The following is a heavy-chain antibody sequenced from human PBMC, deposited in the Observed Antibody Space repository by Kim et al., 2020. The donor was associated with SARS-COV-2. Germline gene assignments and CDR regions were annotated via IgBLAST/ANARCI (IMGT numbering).Heavy chain of an antibody. D-gene: IGHD4-4*01. CDR2: VYYSGST. Sequence: SETLSLTCTVSGDSISSSSSHWVWVRQPPGKGLEWIGSVYYSGSTYYNPSLKSRLTISLDTSNSHFSLKLNSVTAADTAVYFCARGLKHSNGYFYHGMDVWGQGTTVTVSS. CDR3: ARGLKHSNGYFYHGMDV. V-gene: IGHV4-39*07. J-gene: IGHJ6*02. CDR1: GDSISSSSSH.